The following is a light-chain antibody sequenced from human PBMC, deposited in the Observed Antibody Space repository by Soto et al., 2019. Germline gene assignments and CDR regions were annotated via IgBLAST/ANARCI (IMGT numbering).Light chain of an antibody. CDR2: GAS. J-gene: IGKJ2*01. CDR1: QSVRNSY. CDR3: QQYGSSPYT. Sequence: EILLTQSPGTLSLSPGERATLSCRASQSVRNSYLAWYQQKPGQAPRLLIYGASGRATGIPDRFSGSGTGTDFTLTISRLEPEDFAVYYCQQYGSSPYTFGQGTKLEI. V-gene: IGKV3-20*01.